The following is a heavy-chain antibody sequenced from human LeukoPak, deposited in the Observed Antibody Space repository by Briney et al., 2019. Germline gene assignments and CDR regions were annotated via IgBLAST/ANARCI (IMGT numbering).Heavy chain of an antibody. J-gene: IGHJ4*02. Sequence: AGGSLRLSCAASGFTFSSYAMSWVRQAPGKGLEWVSAISGSGGSTYYADSVKGRFTISRDNSKNTLYLQMNSLRAEDTAVYYCAKDWYIVAVPAASDYWGQGTLVTVSS. V-gene: IGHV3-23*01. D-gene: IGHD2-2*01. CDR3: AKDWYIVAVPAASDY. CDR2: ISGSGGST. CDR1: GFTFSSYA.